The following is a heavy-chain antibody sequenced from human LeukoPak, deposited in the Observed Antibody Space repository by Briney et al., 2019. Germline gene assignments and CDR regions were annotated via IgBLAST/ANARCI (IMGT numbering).Heavy chain of an antibody. V-gene: IGHV3-74*01. D-gene: IGHD4-23*01. J-gene: IGHJ1*01. Sequence: PGGSLRLSCAASGFTFSNYWMHWVRQAPGKGLVWVSSINSDGSSTRYADSVKGRFTISRDNAKNTLYLQMNSLRAEDTAVYYCYGANAEHWGQGTLVTVSS. CDR3: YGANAEH. CDR2: INSDGSST. CDR1: GFTFSNYW.